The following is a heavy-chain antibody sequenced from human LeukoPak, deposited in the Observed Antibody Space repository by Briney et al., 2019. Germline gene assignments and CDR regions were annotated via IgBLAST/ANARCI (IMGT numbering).Heavy chain of an antibody. V-gene: IGHV3-30*02. D-gene: IGHD3-3*01. CDR1: GFTFSSYG. J-gene: IGHJ3*02. CDR3: AKMTQIPENYDFWTRPGASDAFDI. Sequence: GGSLRLSCAASGFTFSSYGMHWVRQAPGKGLEWVAFIRYDGSNKYYADSVKGRFTISRDNSKNTLYLQMNSLRAEDTAVYYCAKMTQIPENYDFWTRPGASDAFDIWGQGTMVTVSS. CDR2: IRYDGSNK.